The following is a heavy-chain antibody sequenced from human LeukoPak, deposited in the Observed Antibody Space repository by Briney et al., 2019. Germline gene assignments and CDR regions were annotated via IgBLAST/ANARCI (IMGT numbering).Heavy chain of an antibody. Sequence: SETLSLTCTVSGGSISSYYWSWIRQPPGKGLEWIGYIYYSGSTNYNPSLKSRVTISVDTSKNQFSLKLSSVTAADTAVYYCARVRVLRYFVWLTDYWGQGTLVTVSS. D-gene: IGHD3-9*01. V-gene: IGHV4-59*01. J-gene: IGHJ4*02. CDR1: GGSISSYY. CDR2: IYYSGST. CDR3: ARVRVLRYFVWLTDY.